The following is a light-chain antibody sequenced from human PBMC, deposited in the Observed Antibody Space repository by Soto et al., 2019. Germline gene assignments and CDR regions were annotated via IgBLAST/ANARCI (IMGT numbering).Light chain of an antibody. CDR1: QSVSSY. CDR3: QQRSNWPLTWT. J-gene: IGKJ1*01. CDR2: DAS. V-gene: IGKV3-11*01. Sequence: EIVMTQSSDTLSVSPGERSTLSFMCSQSVSSYLAWYQQKPGQAPRLLIYDASNRATGIPARFSGSGSGTDFTLTISSLEPEDFAVYYCQQRSNWPLTWTFGQGTKVDI.